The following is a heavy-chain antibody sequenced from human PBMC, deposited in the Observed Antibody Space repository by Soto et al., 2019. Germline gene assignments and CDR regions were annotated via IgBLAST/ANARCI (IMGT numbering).Heavy chain of an antibody. CDR3: ARGGVSTRTFDY. V-gene: IGHV5-51*01. J-gene: IGHJ4*02. CDR2: IYPSDSDT. D-gene: IGHD3-3*01. Sequence: GESLKISCNGSGYNFAGHCIALVLQMPGKGLELMGIIYPSDSDTRYRPSFQGQVTISADKSISSAYLQWSSLRASDTAMYYCARGGVSTRTFDYWGQGTPVTVSS. CDR1: GYNFAGHC.